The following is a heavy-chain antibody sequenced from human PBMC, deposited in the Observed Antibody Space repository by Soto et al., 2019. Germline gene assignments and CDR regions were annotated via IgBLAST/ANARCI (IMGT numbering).Heavy chain of an antibody. Sequence: QVQLVESGGGVVQPGRSLRLSCAASGFTFSSYGMHWVRQAPGKGLEWVAVIWYDGSNKYYADSVKGRFTISRDNSKNTLYLQMNSLRAEDTAVYYCARGEYSYGESAVDAFDIWGQGTMVTVSS. CDR2: IWYDGSNK. D-gene: IGHD5-18*01. V-gene: IGHV3-33*01. CDR3: ARGEYSYGESAVDAFDI. CDR1: GFTFSSYG. J-gene: IGHJ3*02.